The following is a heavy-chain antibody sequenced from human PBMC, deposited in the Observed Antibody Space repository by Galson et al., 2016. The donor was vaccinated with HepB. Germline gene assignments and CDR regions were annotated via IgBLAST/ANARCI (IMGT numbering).Heavy chain of an antibody. J-gene: IGHJ4*02. V-gene: IGHV3-23*01. CDR1: GFTFRSYD. D-gene: IGHD1-26*01. CDR3: ARGDIVGAIFVY. CDR2: ISGSGGRT. Sequence: SLRLSCAASGFTFRSYDMGWVRQAPGKGLEWVSTISGSGGRTYYADSVKGRLTISRDNAKNSLYLQMNSLRAEDTAVYYCARGDIVGAIFVYWGGGKLVTVSS.